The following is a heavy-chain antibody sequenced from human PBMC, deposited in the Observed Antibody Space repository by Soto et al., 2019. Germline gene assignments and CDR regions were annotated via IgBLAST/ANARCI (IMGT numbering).Heavy chain of an antibody. CDR2: INAGNGNT. D-gene: IGHD6-13*01. V-gene: IGHV1-3*01. CDR1: GYTFTSYA. J-gene: IGHJ4*02. Sequence: GASVKVSCKASGYTFTSYAMHWVRQAPGQRLEWMGWINAGNGNTKYSQKFQGRVTITRDTSASTAYMELSSLTFEDTAVYYCARDRKNSNWPNFDSWGPGTLVTAPQ. CDR3: ARDRKNSNWPNFDS.